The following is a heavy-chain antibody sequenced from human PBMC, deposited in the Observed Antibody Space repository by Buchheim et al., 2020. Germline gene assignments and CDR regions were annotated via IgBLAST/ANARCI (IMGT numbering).Heavy chain of an antibody. J-gene: IGHJ6*02. CDR2: IYYSGST. D-gene: IGHD3-10*01. Sequence: QVQLQESGPGLVKPSETLSLPCTVSGGSISSYYWSWIRQPPGKGLEWIGYIYYSGSTNYNPSLKSRVTISVDTSKNQFSLKLSSVTAADTAVYYCARDSDGEGSHRIMDVWGQGTT. CDR1: GGSISSYY. CDR3: ARDSDGEGSHRIMDV. V-gene: IGHV4-59*01.